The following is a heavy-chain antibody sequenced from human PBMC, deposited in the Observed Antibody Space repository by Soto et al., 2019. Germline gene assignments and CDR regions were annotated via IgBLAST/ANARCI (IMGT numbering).Heavy chain of an antibody. CDR3: ARRNDFWSGYGYYYYGMDV. V-gene: IGHV4-59*01. J-gene: IGHJ6*02. CDR1: GGSTSSYG. CDR2: LYYSGST. D-gene: IGHD3-3*01. Sequence: SETLSLTCTAPGGSTSSYGWSWIRQPPGKGLEWIGYLYYSGSTNYNPSLKSRVTISVDTSKKQFSLNLSSVIAADTAMYYCARRNDFWSGYGYYYYGMDVWGQGTTVTVSS.